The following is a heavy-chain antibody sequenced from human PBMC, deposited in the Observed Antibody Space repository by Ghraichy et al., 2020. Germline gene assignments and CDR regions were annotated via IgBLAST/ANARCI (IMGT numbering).Heavy chain of an antibody. CDR3: AREGVVYDYVWGSYRFRAFDI. CDR1: GGSFSGYY. D-gene: IGHD3-16*02. CDR2: INHSGST. J-gene: IGHJ3*02. Sequence: SETLSLTCAVYGGSFSGYYWSWIRQPPGKGLEWIGEINHSGSTNYNPSLKSRVTISVDTSKNQFSLKLSSVTAADTAVYYCAREGVVYDYVWGSYRFRAFDIWGQGTMVTVSS. V-gene: IGHV4-34*01.